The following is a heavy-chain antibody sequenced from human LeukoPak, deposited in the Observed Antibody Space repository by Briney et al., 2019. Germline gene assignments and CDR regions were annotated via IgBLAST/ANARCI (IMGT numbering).Heavy chain of an antibody. Sequence: ASVKVSCKASGYTFTSYYMHWVRQAPRQGLEWMGLINPSGGGTSYAQKFQGRVTMTRDTSTSTVYMELSSLRSEDTAVYYCARTSSGSYDAFDIWGQGTMVTVSS. CDR3: ARTSSGSYDAFDI. D-gene: IGHD3-10*01. CDR2: INPSGGGT. CDR1: GYTFTSYY. J-gene: IGHJ3*02. V-gene: IGHV1-46*01.